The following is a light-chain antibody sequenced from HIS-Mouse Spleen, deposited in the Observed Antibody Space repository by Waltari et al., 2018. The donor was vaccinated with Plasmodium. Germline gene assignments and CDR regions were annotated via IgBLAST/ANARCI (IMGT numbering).Light chain of an antibody. Sequence: QSALTQPASVSGSPGQSITISCTGTSSDVGGYNYVSWYQQHPGEANLMIYEVSNRPSGVSNRFSGSKSGNTASLTISGLQAEDEADYYCSSYTSSSTPWVFGGGTKLTVL. J-gene: IGLJ3*02. CDR3: SSYTSSSTPWV. V-gene: IGLV2-14*01. CDR1: SSDVGGYNY. CDR2: EVS.